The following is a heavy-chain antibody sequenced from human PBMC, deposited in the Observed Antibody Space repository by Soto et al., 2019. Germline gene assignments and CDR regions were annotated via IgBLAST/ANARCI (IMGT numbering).Heavy chain of an antibody. Sequence: GGSLRPSCEGSGFSFPDYDMNWVRQTPGKGLEWVAAVGRFGNTYYRDSVRGRFTISRDDSRNTVYLQMNRLRVEDTAVYFCAKEGRLRSPAGDYFDSWAQGSLVTVSS. CDR1: GFSFPDYD. V-gene: IGHV3-23*01. CDR2: VGRFGNT. D-gene: IGHD3-10*01. CDR3: AKEGRLRSPAGDYFDS. J-gene: IGHJ4*02.